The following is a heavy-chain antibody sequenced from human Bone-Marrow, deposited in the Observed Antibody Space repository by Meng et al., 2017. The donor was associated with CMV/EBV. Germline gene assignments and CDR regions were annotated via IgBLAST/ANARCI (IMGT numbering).Heavy chain of an antibody. J-gene: IGHJ4*02. V-gene: IGHV3-74*01. D-gene: IGHD3-10*01. CDR2: INSDGSST. Sequence: GESLKISCAASGFTFSSYWMHWVRQAPGKGLVWVSRINSDGSSTSYADSVEGRFTISRDNAKNTLYLQMNSLRAEDTAVYYCASAWYGSGSLPFDYWGQGTLVTVSS. CDR3: ASAWYGSGSLPFDY. CDR1: GFTFSSYW.